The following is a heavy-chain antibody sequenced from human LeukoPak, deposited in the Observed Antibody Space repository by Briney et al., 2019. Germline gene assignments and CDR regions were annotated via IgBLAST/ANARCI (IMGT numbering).Heavy chain of an antibody. Sequence: ASVKVSCKASGYTFTSYYMHWVRQAPGQGLEWMGVINPSGGSTSYAQKFQGRVTMTRDTSTSTVYMELGSLRSEDTAVYYCARDLRDYYDSSGYVAPFDLWGRGTLVTVSS. J-gene: IGHJ2*01. V-gene: IGHV1-46*01. CDR2: INPSGGST. D-gene: IGHD3-22*01. CDR1: GYTFTSYY. CDR3: ARDLRDYYDSSGYVAPFDL.